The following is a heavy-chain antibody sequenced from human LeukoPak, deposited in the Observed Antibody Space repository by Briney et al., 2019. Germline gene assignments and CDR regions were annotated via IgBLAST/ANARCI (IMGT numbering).Heavy chain of an antibody. J-gene: IGHJ4*02. D-gene: IGHD7-27*01. CDR3: ARGPHWDPHFDY. CDR1: GYTFTGYY. CDR2: INPNSGGT. V-gene: IGHV1-2*02. Sequence: ASVKVSCKASGYTFTGYYMHWVRQAPGQGLEWMGWINPNSGGTNYAQKFQGRVTMIRDTSISTAYMELSGLRSDDTAVYYCARGPHWDPHFDYWGQGTLVTVSS.